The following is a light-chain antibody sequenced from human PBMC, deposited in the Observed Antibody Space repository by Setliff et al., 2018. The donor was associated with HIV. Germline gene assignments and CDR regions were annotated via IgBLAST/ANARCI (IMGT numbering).Light chain of an antibody. J-gene: IGLJ3*02. V-gene: IGLV2-14*03. CDR2: DVS. CDR1: SRDVGSSNY. CDR3: CSYTTSSTFV. Sequence: QSALTQPASVSGSPGQSITISCTGTSRDVGSSNYVSWYQHHPGKAPRLIIYDVSERPSAVSNRFSGSKSGNTASLTISGLQPEDEADYYCCSYTTSSTFVFGGGTKVTVL.